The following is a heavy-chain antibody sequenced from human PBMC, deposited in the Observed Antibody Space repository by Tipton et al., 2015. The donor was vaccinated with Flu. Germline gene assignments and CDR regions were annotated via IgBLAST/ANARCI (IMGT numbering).Heavy chain of an antibody. CDR2: ISSSGSTI. Sequence: GSLRLSCAASGFTFSSYEMNWVRQAPGKGLEWVSYISSSGSTIYYADSVKGRFTISRDNAKNSLYLQMNSLRAEDTAVYYCARDRGYSYGRGAFDPWGQGTLVTVSS. J-gene: IGHJ5*02. CDR1: GFTFSSYE. D-gene: IGHD5-18*01. CDR3: ARDRGYSYGRGAFDP. V-gene: IGHV3-48*03.